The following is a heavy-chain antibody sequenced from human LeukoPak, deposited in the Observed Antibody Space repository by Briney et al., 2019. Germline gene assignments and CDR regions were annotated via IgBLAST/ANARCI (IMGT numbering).Heavy chain of an antibody. Sequence: PGGSLRLSCAASGFTLSSYAMSWVRQPPGKGLEWVSGISGSDGSTNYADSVKGRFTISRDNSKNTLYLQMNSLRAEDTAVYYCAKDRLYTIFGVVRNYFDYWGQGTLVTVS. CDR1: GFTLSSYA. J-gene: IGHJ4*02. CDR3: AKDRLYTIFGVVRNYFDY. V-gene: IGHV3-23*01. CDR2: ISGSDGST. D-gene: IGHD3-3*01.